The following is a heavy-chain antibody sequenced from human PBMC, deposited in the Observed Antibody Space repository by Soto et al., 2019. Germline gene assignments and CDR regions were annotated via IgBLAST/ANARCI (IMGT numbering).Heavy chain of an antibody. V-gene: IGHV4-59*07. CDR3: ARGADGDFFDS. CDR1: GGSINSDY. Sequence: QVQLQESGPGLVKPSDSLSLTCTVSGGSINSDYWSWIRQPPGKGREWIGRISYTGSTNYNPSLKRRLTISPDTAKTQFSLKLSSVTAADTAVYYCARGADGDFFDSWGQGTLVTVSS. D-gene: IGHD3-16*01. J-gene: IGHJ4*02. CDR2: ISYTGST.